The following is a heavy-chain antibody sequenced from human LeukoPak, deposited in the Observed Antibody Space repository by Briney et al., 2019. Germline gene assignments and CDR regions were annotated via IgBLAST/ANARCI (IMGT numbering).Heavy chain of an antibody. D-gene: IGHD5-24*01. V-gene: IGHV4-38-2*02. J-gene: IGHJ5*02. CDR2: INHSGSL. Sequence: SETLSLTCTVSGYSISSGYYWGWIRQPPGKGLEWIGSINHSGSLYYNPSLKSRVTISADTSKNHFSLKLSSVTAADTAVYYCARQAMGSPEANWFDPWGQGTLVTVSS. CDR3: ARQAMGSPEANWFDP. CDR1: GYSISSGYY.